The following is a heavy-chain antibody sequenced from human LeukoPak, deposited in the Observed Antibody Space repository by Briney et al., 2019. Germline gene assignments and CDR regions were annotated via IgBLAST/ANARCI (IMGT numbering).Heavy chain of an antibody. Sequence: ASVKVSCKASGYTFINYAMNWVRQAPGQGLEWMGWINTNTGNPAYAQGFTGRFVFSLDTSVSTAYLQMNSLRAEDTAVYYCARDLGQQSVRLIVDYWGQGTLVTVSS. V-gene: IGHV7-4-1*02. CDR2: INTNTGNP. CDR3: ARDLGQQSVRLIVDY. J-gene: IGHJ4*02. CDR1: GYTFINYA. D-gene: IGHD6-13*01.